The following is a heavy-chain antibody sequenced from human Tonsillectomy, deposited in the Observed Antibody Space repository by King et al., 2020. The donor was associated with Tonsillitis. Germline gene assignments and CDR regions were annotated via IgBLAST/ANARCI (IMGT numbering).Heavy chain of an antibody. CDR2: IYYIGST. J-gene: IGHJ5*01. CDR1: GGSISSSTYY. V-gene: IGHV4-39*01. D-gene: IGHD4-17*01. CDR3: ARGGRNGDYENWFDS. Sequence: QLQESGPGLVKPSETLSLTCTVSGGSISSSTYYWGWIRQPPGKGLEGIGSIYYIGSTYYNPSLKSRVTISVDTSKNQVSLKLSSVTATDTAVYYCARGGRNGDYENWFDSWGQGTLVTVSS.